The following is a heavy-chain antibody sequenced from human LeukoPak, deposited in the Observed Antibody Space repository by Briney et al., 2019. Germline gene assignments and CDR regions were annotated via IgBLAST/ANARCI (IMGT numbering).Heavy chain of an antibody. J-gene: IGHJ5*02. D-gene: IGHD3-16*02. V-gene: IGHV1-8*01. CDR3: ARDSSVGDIAWWFDP. Sequence: ASVKVSCKASGYTFTSYDINWVRQATGQGLEWMGWMNPNSGNTGYAQKFQGRVTMTRDMSTTTDYMELSSLRSEDTAVYYCARDSSVGDIAWWFDPWGQGTLVTVSS. CDR2: MNPNSGNT. CDR1: GYTFTSYD.